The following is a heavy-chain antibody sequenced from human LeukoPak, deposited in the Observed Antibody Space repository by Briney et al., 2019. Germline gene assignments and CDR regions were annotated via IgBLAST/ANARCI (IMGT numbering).Heavy chain of an antibody. Sequence: PGGSLRLSCAASGFTFSNAWMSWVRQAPGKGLEWVGRVKSKTNGGTTGYAAPVKGRFTISRDDSNNTYLQMNSLKSEDTAVYYCTAGIGHSDFDYWGQGTLVTVSS. CDR3: TAGIGHSDFDY. V-gene: IGHV3-15*01. J-gene: IGHJ4*02. D-gene: IGHD6-13*01. CDR2: VKSKTNGGTT. CDR1: GFTFSNAW.